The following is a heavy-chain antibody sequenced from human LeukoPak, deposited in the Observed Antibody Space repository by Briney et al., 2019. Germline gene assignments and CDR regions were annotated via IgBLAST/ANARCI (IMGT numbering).Heavy chain of an antibody. Sequence: GGPLRLSCAASGFTFNTYEMSWVRQAPGKGLEWVSCVSSSGTTMYHADSVKGRFTISRDNAKNSLYLQMNSLRAEDAAVYYCARRYCSSASCLFDYWGQGTLVTVSS. D-gene: IGHD2-2*01. CDR2: VSSSGTTM. CDR3: ARRYCSSASCLFDY. V-gene: IGHV3-48*03. CDR1: GFTFNTYE. J-gene: IGHJ4*02.